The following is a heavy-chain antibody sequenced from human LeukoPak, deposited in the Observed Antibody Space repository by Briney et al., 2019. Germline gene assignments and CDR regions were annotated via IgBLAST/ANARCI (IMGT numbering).Heavy chain of an antibody. CDR1: GFTFSSYA. Sequence: GGSLRLSCAASGFTFSSYAMSWVRQAPGRGLEWVSVISGSGSTTYYADSVKGRFTISRDNSKNTVYLQMNSPRAEDKAVYYCAKGSVRVSRGYSTYFDYWGQGTLVTVSS. CDR3: AKGSVRVSRGYSTYFDY. J-gene: IGHJ4*02. D-gene: IGHD3-22*01. V-gene: IGHV3-23*01. CDR2: ISGSGSTT.